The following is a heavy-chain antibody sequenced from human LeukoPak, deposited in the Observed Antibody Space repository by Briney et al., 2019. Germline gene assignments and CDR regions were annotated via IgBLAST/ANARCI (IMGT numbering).Heavy chain of an antibody. J-gene: IGHJ2*01. CDR1: GGSISSGSYY. CDR2: IYYSGST. CDR3: ARPHNYGDYLWYFDL. D-gene: IGHD4-17*01. Sequence: SQTLSLTCTVSGGSISSGSYYWSWIRQPAGKGLEWIGYIYYSGSTNYNPSLKSRVTISVDTSKNQFSLKLSSVTAADTAVYYCARPHNYGDYLWYFDLWGRGTLVTVSS. V-gene: IGHV4-61*09.